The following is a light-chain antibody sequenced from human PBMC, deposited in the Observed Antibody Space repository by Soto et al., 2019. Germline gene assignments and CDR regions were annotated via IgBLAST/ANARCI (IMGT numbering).Light chain of an antibody. CDR3: GTWDSSLSAGV. CDR2: ENN. CDR1: SFNIGNNY. V-gene: IGLV1-51*02. J-gene: IGLJ2*01. Sequence: QSVLTQPPSVSAAPGQRVTISCSGSSFNIGNNYVSWFQHLPGTAPKLLIYENNQRPPGIPDRFSGSKSGTSATLGITGLQTGDEADYYCGTWDSSLSAGVFGGGTKLTVL.